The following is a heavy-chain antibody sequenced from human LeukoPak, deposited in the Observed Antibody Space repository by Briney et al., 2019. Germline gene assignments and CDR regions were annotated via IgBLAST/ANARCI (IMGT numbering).Heavy chain of an antibody. CDR1: GGSISSGDYY. J-gene: IGHJ3*02. V-gene: IGHV4-30-4*01. Sequence: SETLSLTRTVSGGSISSGDYYWSWIRQPPGKGLEWIGYIYYSGSTYYNPSLKSRVTISVDTSKNQFSLKLSSVTAADTAVYYCARTPAVRGAPGSRIAFDIWGQGTMVTVSS. D-gene: IGHD3-10*01. CDR2: IYYSGST. CDR3: ARTPAVRGAPGSRIAFDI.